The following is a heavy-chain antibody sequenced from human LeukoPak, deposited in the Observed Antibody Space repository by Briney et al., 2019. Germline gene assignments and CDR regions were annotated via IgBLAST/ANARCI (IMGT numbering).Heavy chain of an antibody. Sequence: PSETLSLTCTVSGGSISSYYWSWIRQPPGKGLEWIGYIYYSGSTNYNPSFKSRVTISVDTSKNQFSLKLSSVTAADTAVYYCARAGDFTLYYYYYYGMDVWGQGTTVTVSS. CDR3: ARAGDFTLYYYYYYGMDV. V-gene: IGHV4-59*01. CDR1: GGSISSYY. CDR2: IYYSGST. J-gene: IGHJ6*02. D-gene: IGHD4-17*01.